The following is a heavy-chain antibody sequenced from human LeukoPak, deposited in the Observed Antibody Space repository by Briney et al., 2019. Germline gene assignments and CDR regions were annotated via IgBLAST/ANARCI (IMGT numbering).Heavy chain of an antibody. J-gene: IGHJ6*03. CDR2: ISASGATT. CDR3: AKHPAVGSYYYMDV. D-gene: IGHD2-15*01. Sequence: GGSLRLSCAASGFTVSSNYMSWVRQAPGKGLQWVSAISASGATTYYADSLKGRFTISRDNSKNTLYLLVDSLRAEDTAVYYCAKHPAVGSYYYMDVWGKGTTVTVSS. V-gene: IGHV3-23*01. CDR1: GFTVSSNY.